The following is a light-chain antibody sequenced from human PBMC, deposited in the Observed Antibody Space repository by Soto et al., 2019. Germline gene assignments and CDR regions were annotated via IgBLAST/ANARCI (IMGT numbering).Light chain of an antibody. CDR3: QSYDSSLSGFYV. CDR1: SSNIGAGYD. J-gene: IGLJ1*01. V-gene: IGLV1-40*01. Sequence: QSVLTQLPSVSGALVQRVTISCTGSSSNIGAGYDVHWYQQLPGTAPKLLIYGNSNRPSGVPDRFSGSKSGTSASLAITGLQTEDEADYYCQSYDSSLSGFYVFGTGTKVTVL. CDR2: GNS.